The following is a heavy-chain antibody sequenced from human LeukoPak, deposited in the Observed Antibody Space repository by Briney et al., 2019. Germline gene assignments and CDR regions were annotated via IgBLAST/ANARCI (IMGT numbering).Heavy chain of an antibody. J-gene: IGHJ4*02. V-gene: IGHV4-59*08. Sequence: PSETLSLTCTVPGGSISSYYWSWIRQPPGKGLEWIGYIYYSGSTNYNPSLKSRVTISVDTSKNQFSLKLSSVTAADTAVYYCARGRYYYDSSGSTIARDFDYWGQGTLVTVSS. D-gene: IGHD3-22*01. CDR3: ARGRYYYDSSGSTIARDFDY. CDR1: GGSISSYY. CDR2: IYYSGST.